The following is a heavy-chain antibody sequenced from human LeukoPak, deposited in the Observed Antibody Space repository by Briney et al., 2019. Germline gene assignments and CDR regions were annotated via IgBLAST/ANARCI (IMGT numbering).Heavy chain of an antibody. V-gene: IGHV3-7*01. CDR2: INPDGSEK. D-gene: IGHD3-3*01. CDR1: GFTFSNYW. J-gene: IGHJ4*02. Sequence: GGSLRLSCAASGFTFSNYWMKWVRQPSGKGLEWVATINPDGSEKLYVDSVKGRSTISRDNAENSLYLQMNSLRAEDTAAYYCATYYDFWGAYRSDYWGQGPRVTVSS. CDR3: ATYYDFWGAYRSDY.